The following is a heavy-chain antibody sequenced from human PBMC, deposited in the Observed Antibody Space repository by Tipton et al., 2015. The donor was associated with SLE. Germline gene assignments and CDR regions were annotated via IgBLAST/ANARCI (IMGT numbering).Heavy chain of an antibody. CDR1: GFTFSDCY. J-gene: IGHJ6*02. CDR2: VYSGGNT. CDR3: ARVLIAVYGMDV. Sequence: SLRLSCAASGFTFSDCYMTWVRQAPGKGLEWVSAVYSGGNTYYGDSVKGRFTISRDNSKNTLYLQMNSLRAEDTAVYYCARVLIAVYGMDVWGQGTTVTVSS. V-gene: IGHV3-66*02.